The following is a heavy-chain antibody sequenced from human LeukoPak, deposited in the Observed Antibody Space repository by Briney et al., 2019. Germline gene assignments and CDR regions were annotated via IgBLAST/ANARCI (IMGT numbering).Heavy chain of an antibody. J-gene: IGHJ6*02. CDR1: GGTFSSYA. CDR3: ARDDTPVGVVVAATPYGMDV. D-gene: IGHD2-15*01. V-gene: IGHV1-69*13. Sequence: EASVKVSCKASGGTFSSYAISWVRQAPGQGLEWMGGIIPIFGTANYAQKFQGRVTITADESTSTAYMELSSLRSENTAVYYCARDDTPVGVVVAATPYGMDVWGQGTTVTVSS. CDR2: IIPIFGTA.